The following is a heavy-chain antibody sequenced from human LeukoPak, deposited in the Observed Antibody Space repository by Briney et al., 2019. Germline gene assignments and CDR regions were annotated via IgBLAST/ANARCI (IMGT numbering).Heavy chain of an antibody. Sequence: PSETLSLTCTVSGGSISSSSYYWGWIRQPPGKGLEWIGSIYYSGSTYYNPSLKSRVTISVDTSKNQFSLKLSSVTAADTAVYYCARRSRMTTIDAFDIWGQGTMVTVSS. CDR3: ARRSRMTTIDAFDI. D-gene: IGHD5-24*01. CDR2: IYYSGST. J-gene: IGHJ3*02. CDR1: GGSISSSSYY. V-gene: IGHV4-39*01.